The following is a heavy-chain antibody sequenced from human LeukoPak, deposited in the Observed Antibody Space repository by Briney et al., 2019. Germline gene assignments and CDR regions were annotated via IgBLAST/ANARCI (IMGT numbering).Heavy chain of an antibody. CDR2: IYHSGST. CDR1: GGSFSGYY. CDR3: ARTLAVSSFGVVINAFDI. D-gene: IGHD3-3*01. Sequence: PSETLSLTCAVYGGSFSGYYWSWIRQPPGKGLEWIGEIYHSGSTNYNPSLKSRVTISVDKSKNQFSLKLSSVTAADTAVYYCARTLAVSSFGVVINAFDIWGQGTMVTVSS. J-gene: IGHJ3*02. V-gene: IGHV4-34*01.